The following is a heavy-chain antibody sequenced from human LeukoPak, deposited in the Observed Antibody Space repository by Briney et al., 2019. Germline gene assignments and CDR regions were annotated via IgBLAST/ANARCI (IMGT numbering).Heavy chain of an antibody. J-gene: IGHJ4*02. CDR1: RYTLTELS. V-gene: IGHV1-24*01. CDR3: ATGVQLWLSY. D-gene: IGHD5-18*01. Sequence: AASVNVSCQVSRYTLTELSMHWVGQAPGKGLEWMGGFDPEDGETIYAQKFQGRVTMTEDTSTDTAYMEVSSLRSEDTAVYYCATGVQLWLSYWGQGTLVTVSP. CDR2: FDPEDGET.